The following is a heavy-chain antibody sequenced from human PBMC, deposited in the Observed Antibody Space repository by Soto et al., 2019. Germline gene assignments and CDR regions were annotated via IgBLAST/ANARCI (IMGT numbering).Heavy chain of an antibody. CDR2: INPYNGNT. J-gene: IGHJ4*02. CDR3: ARDWFGIDY. D-gene: IGHD3-16*01. Sequence: QVQLVQSGAEVKKPGASVKVSCKASGYTFTSYGISWVRQAPGQGLEWMGWINPYNGNTSYAQKLQGRVTMTTDTSTNTAYMELRSLRSDYTAVYYCARDWFGIDYWGQGTLVTVSS. V-gene: IGHV1-18*01. CDR1: GYTFTSYG.